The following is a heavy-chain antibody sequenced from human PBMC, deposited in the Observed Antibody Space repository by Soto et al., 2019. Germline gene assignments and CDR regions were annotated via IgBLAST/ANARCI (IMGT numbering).Heavy chain of an antibody. CDR1: GGSISTVDYW. J-gene: IGHJ4*02. CDR3: ARGPSGDKVDS. Sequence: QVQLQESGPGLVKPSQTLSLTCTVSGGSISTVDYWWSWIRQSPDMGLEWIGHIYDGGRTYNNPSLDGXXTXSXXTSESQRSLTLSSVSAADTAVYYCARGPSGDKVDSWGQGTLVTVSS. V-gene: IGHV4-30-4*01. D-gene: IGHD7-27*01. CDR2: IYDGGRT.